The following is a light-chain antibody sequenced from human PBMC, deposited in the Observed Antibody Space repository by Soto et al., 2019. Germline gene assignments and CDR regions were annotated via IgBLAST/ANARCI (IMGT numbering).Light chain of an antibody. CDR3: NSYTSTSTCV. J-gene: IGLJ3*02. Sequence: QSVLTQPASVSGSPGQSITIACTGSSSDVGGYNYVSWFQQHPGKAPKLMIYEVSNRPSGVSNRFSGSKSGNTASLTISGLQAEDDADYYCNSYTSTSTCVFGGGTKLTVL. CDR2: EVS. CDR1: SSDVGGYNY. V-gene: IGLV2-14*01.